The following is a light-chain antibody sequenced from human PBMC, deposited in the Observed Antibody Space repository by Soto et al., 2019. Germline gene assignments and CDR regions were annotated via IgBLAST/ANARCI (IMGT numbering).Light chain of an antibody. J-gene: IGKJ4*01. Sequence: EIVMTQSPATLSVSPGERATLPCRASQSVSSNLAWYQQKPGQAPRLLIYGASTRATGIPARFSGSGSGTEFTLTISSLQSEDFAVYYCQQYNKWPTFGGGTKVDIK. CDR2: GAS. V-gene: IGKV3-15*01. CDR1: QSVSSN. CDR3: QQYNKWPT.